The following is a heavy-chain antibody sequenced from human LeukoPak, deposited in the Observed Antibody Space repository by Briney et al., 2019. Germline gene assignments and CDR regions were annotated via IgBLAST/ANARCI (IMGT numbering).Heavy chain of an antibody. J-gene: IGHJ4*02. CDR1: GFTFSSYA. Sequence: GGSLRLSCAASGFTFSSYAMSWVRQAPGKGLGWVSAISGSGGSTYYADSVKGRFTISRDNSKNTLYLQMNSLRAEDTAVYYCASPPVRGGSGSYFSLFGYYFDYWGQGTLVTVSS. D-gene: IGHD3-10*01. CDR3: ASPPVRGGSGSYFSLFGYYFDY. CDR2: ISGSGGST. V-gene: IGHV3-23*01.